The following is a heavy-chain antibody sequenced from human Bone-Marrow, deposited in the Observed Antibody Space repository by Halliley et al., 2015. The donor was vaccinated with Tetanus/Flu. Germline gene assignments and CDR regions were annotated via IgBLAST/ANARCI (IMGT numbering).Heavy chain of an antibody. D-gene: IGHD1-1*01. CDR3: AREAYNCFDY. Sequence: SLRLSCAASGFTFSDYEVHWVRQAPGKGLEWVSYIIRSGDAVYYADSVKGRFTISRDNAKSSLYLQMNSLRAEDTAVYYCAREAYNCFDYWGQGTLVTVSS. J-gene: IGHJ4*02. V-gene: IGHV3-48*03. CDR2: IIRSGDAV. CDR1: GFTFSDYE.